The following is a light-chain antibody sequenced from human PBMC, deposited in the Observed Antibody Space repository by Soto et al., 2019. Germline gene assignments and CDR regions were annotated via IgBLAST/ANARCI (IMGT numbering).Light chain of an antibody. Sequence: QSVLTQPRSVSGSPGQSVTISCTGTSSDVGNYAYVSWYRQYPGQAPKLMIYDVNKRPPGVPDRFSGSKSGNTASLTISGLQADDEADYYCCSDAGAYTVVFGGGTKLTVL. V-gene: IGLV2-11*01. CDR2: DVN. J-gene: IGLJ2*01. CDR1: SSDVGNYAY. CDR3: CSDAGAYTVV.